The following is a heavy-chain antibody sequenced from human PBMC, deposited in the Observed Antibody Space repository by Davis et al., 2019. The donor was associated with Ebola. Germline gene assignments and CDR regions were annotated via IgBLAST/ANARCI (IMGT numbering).Heavy chain of an antibody. J-gene: IGHJ6*02. CDR3: AREANRITLVQGVTKRLYYYYGMDV. Sequence: MPSETLSLTCTVSGGSISSSSYYWGWIRQPPGKGLEWIGSIYYSGSTYYNPSLKSRVTISVDTSKNRFSLKLSSVTAADTAVYYCAREANRITLVQGVTKRLYYYYGMDVWGQGTTVTVSS. CDR2: IYYSGST. D-gene: IGHD3-10*01. CDR1: GGSISSSSYY. V-gene: IGHV4-39*07.